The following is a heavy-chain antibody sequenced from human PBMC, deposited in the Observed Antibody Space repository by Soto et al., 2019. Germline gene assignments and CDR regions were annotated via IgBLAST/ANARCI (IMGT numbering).Heavy chain of an antibody. CDR2: ISAYDGST. CDR3: ARDPASAYSSSSFDY. J-gene: IGHJ4*02. D-gene: IGHD6-6*01. V-gene: IGHV1-18*04. Sequence: QIQLVQSGAEVKKPGASVRVSCKASGYTFTTYGITWVRQAPSQGLEWMGWISAYDGSTNYAQKLQGRVSMTTDSSTSTAYMDLRSLRSDDTAVYYCARDPASAYSSSSFDYWGQGTLVTVSS. CDR1: GYTFTTYG.